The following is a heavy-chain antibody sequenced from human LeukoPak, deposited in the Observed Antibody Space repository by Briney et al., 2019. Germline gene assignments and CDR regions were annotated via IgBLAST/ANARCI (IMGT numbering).Heavy chain of an antibody. J-gene: IGHJ5*02. CDR3: ARDAYVGGTHRS. D-gene: IGHD3-16*01. Sequence: GGSLRLSCAASGFTVSSNYMSWVRQAPGKGLEWVSVIYSGGSTYYADSVKGRFTISRDNSKNTMYLQMNSLRAEDTAVYYCARDAYVGGTHRSWGQGTLVTVSS. CDR2: IYSGGST. CDR1: GFTVSSNY. V-gene: IGHV3-53*01.